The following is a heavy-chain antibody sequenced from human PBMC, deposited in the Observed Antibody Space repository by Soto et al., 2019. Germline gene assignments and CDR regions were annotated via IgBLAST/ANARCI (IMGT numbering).Heavy chain of an antibody. J-gene: IGHJ6*04. D-gene: IGHD1-26*01. CDR3: APAPVHSATCSYYSDMGV. CDR2: IYYSGST. Sequence: SETLSLTCTVSGGSISSGDYYWSWIRQPPGKGLEWIGYIYYSGSTYYNPSLKSRVTISVYTSKNQFSLKLSSVTAADTAVYYSAPAPVHSATCSYYSDMGVCRKRNRVTASS. V-gene: IGHV4-30-4*01. CDR1: GGSISSGDYY.